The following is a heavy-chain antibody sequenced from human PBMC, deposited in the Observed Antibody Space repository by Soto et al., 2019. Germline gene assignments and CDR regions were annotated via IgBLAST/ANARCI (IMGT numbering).Heavy chain of an antibody. Sequence: GGSLRLSCAASGFTFSSSGMHWVRQAPDKALKRVAVIWYDGSNKNYADSVKGRFTISRDNSKNTLYLQMNSLRAEDTAVYYCARDRVAVAGNYFDYWGQGTLVTVSS. D-gene: IGHD6-19*01. J-gene: IGHJ4*02. CDR1: GFTFSSSG. CDR3: ARDRVAVAGNYFDY. CDR2: IWYDGSNK. V-gene: IGHV3-33*01.